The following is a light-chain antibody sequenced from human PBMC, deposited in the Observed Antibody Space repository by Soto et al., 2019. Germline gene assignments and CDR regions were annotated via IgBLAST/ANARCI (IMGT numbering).Light chain of an antibody. J-gene: IGKJ1*01. CDR3: QQYDNWPWT. V-gene: IGKV3-15*01. CDR2: GAS. CDR1: QSVGSN. Sequence: DIVMTQSPSTLSVSPGERATLSCRASQSVGSNLAWYQQNPGQAPRLLIFGASTRATGIPARFSGSGSGTDFTLTISSLQSEDFAVYDCQQYDNWPWTFGQGTKVEIK.